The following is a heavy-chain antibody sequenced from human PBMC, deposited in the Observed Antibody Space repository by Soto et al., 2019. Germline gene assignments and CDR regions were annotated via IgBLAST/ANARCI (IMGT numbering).Heavy chain of an antibody. CDR1: GFTFSYYN. Sequence: PGGSLRLSCAASGFTFSYYNMNWVRQAPARGLEWVSYISSSSSTIYYADSVKGRFTISRDNASNSLYLQMNSLRAEDTDVYYCARDGDGSSWPFDYWGQGTLVTVSS. J-gene: IGHJ4*02. V-gene: IGHV3-48*01. CDR3: ARDGDGSSWPFDY. CDR2: ISSSSSTI. D-gene: IGHD6-13*01.